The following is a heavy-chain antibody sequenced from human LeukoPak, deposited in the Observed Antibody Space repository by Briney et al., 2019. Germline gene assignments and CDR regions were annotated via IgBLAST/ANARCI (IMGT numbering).Heavy chain of an antibody. CDR2: ISHTGTT. CDR1: GASNSSNVYF. V-gene: IGHV4-30-2*01. CDR3: VRKRDYGYFDY. Sequence: PSQTLSLTCAVSGASNSSNVYFWSWIRQPPGKGLDWIGHISHTGTTYYNSSLQGRVTISADRSKNQFSLNLSSVTAADTAVYYCVRKRDYGYFDYWGQGTLVTVSS. J-gene: IGHJ4*02. D-gene: IGHD4-17*01.